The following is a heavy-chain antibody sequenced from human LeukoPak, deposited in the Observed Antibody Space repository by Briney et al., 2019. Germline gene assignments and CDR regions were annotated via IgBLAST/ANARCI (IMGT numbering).Heavy chain of an antibody. CDR2: IYSGGST. Sequence: GGSLRLSCAASGFTVSSNYMSWVRQAPGKGLEWVSVIYSGGSTYYADSVKGRFTISRDNSKNTLYLQMNSLRAEDTAVYYCARDPDGRPSYGELRYWGQGTLVTVSS. CDR3: ARDPDGRPSYGELRY. CDR1: GFTVSSNY. V-gene: IGHV3-66*01. J-gene: IGHJ4*02. D-gene: IGHD1-26*01.